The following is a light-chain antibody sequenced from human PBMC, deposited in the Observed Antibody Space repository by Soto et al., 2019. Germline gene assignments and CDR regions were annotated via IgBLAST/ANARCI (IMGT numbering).Light chain of an antibody. J-gene: IGKJ1*01. CDR3: QHYGSSSTS. Sequence: EIVLTQSPGTLSLSPGERATLSCRASQSVSSNYLAWYQQKPGQAPRLLIYDASSRATGIPDRFSGSGSGTDFTLTINRLEPEDFAVYYCQHYGSSSTSFGQGTKVESK. CDR1: QSVSSNY. V-gene: IGKV3-20*01. CDR2: DAS.